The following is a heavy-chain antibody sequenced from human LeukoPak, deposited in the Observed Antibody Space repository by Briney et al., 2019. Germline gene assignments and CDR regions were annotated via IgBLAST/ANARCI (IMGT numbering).Heavy chain of an antibody. CDR1: GFTLSSYS. Sequence: PGGSLSLSCAASGFTLSSYSMNWVRQAPGKGLEWVSSISSSSSYIHYADSVKGRFTISRDNAKNSLYLQMNSLRAEDTAVYYCARHLTKSNPTAYYMDVWGKGTTATVSS. CDR3: ARHLTKSNPTAYYMDV. CDR2: ISSSSSYI. V-gene: IGHV3-21*01. D-gene: IGHD2-21*02. J-gene: IGHJ6*03.